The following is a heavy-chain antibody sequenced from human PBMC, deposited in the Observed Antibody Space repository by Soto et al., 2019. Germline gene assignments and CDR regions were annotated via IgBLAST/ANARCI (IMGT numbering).Heavy chain of an antibody. CDR1: GGSFSGYY. J-gene: IGHJ6*02. CDR3: ARVAHGTAMYYYYYGMDV. CDR2: INHSGST. Sequence: PSETLSLTCAVYGGSFSGYYWSWIRQPPGKGLEWIGEINHSGSTNYNPSLKSRVTISVDTSKNQFSLKLSSVTAADTAVYYCARVAHGTAMYYYYYGMDVWGQGTTVTVSS. V-gene: IGHV4-34*01.